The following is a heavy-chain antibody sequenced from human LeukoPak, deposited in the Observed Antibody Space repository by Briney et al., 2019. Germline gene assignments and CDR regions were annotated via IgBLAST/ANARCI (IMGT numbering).Heavy chain of an antibody. CDR3: ARVSRDSRGYYYGY. Sequence: ASLKVSCKASGYRFTDYYMHWVRQAPGQGLEWMGWINPDSATTNYAQKFQGRVTMTRDTSISTAYMELSSLRSADTAVYYCARVSRDSRGYYYGYWGQGTLVTVSS. V-gene: IGHV1-2*02. CDR2: INPDSATT. CDR1: GYRFTDYY. J-gene: IGHJ4*02. D-gene: IGHD3-22*01.